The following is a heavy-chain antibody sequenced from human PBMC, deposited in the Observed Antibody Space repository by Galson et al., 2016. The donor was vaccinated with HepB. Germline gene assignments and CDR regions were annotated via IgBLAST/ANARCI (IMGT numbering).Heavy chain of an antibody. CDR3: ARGVGWYYYDSSGYLDAFDI. Sequence: SLRLSCAASGFTFSSYSMIWVRQAPGKGLEWVSSISSSSIYIYYADSVKGRFTISRDNAKNSLYLQMNSLRAEDTAVYYCARGVGWYYYDSSGYLDAFDIWGQGTMVTVSS. J-gene: IGHJ3*02. CDR1: GFTFSSYS. V-gene: IGHV3-21*01. D-gene: IGHD3-22*01. CDR2: ISSSSIYI.